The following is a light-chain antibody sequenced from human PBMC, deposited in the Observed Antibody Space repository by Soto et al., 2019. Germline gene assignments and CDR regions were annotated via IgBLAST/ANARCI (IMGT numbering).Light chain of an antibody. CDR2: VNSDGSH. J-gene: IGLJ2*01. V-gene: IGLV4-69*01. Sequence: QPVLTQSPSASASLGASVKLTCSLSSGHSNYAIAWHQQRPEKGPRYLMKVNSDGSHSKGDGIPDRFSGSSSGAERYLTISSLQSEDEADYYCQTWGTGIVIFGGGTKLTVL. CDR3: QTWGTGIVI. CDR1: SGHSNYA.